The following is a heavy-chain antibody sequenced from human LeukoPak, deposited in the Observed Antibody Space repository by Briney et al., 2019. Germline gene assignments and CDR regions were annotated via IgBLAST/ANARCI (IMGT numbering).Heavy chain of an antibody. Sequence: GGSLRLSCAASGFTFSNAWMTWVRQAPGKGLEWVGRIKTNTDGGTTDYAAPVKGRFIISRDDSKNTLYLQMNSLRAEDTAVYYCAKDRITMIVVASDAFDIWGQGTMVTVSS. CDR3: AKDRITMIVVASDAFDI. J-gene: IGHJ3*02. CDR1: GFTFSNAW. V-gene: IGHV3-15*01. D-gene: IGHD3-22*01. CDR2: IKTNTDGGTT.